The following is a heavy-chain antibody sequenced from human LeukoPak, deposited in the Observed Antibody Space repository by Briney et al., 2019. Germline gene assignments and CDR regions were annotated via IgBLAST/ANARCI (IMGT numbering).Heavy chain of an antibody. CDR1: GGSISSGSYF. D-gene: IGHD2-21*01. CDR2: IYTSGST. V-gene: IGHV4-61*02. J-gene: IGHJ4*02. Sequence: SETLSLTCTVSGGSISSGSYFWSWIRQPAGKGLEWIGRIYTSGSTNYNPSLKSRVTISVDTSKNQFSLKLSSVTAADTAVYYCASTYCGGDCSTFDYWGQGTLVTVSS. CDR3: ASTYCGGDCSTFDY.